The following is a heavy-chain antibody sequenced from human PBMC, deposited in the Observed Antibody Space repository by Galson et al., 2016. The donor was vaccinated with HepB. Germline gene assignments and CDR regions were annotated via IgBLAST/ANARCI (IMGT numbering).Heavy chain of an antibody. CDR1: GFTFSSYG. D-gene: IGHD3-22*01. CDR3: AKEANYYDNSGYYPDY. J-gene: IGHJ4*02. CDR2: ISYDGGNE. Sequence: SLRLSCAASGFTFSSYGMHWVRQAPGKGLEWVAVISYDGGNEYYAHSVKGRFTISRDDSQNTLYLQMNSLRAEDTAVYYCAKEANYYDNSGYYPDYWGQGTLVIVSS. V-gene: IGHV3-30*18.